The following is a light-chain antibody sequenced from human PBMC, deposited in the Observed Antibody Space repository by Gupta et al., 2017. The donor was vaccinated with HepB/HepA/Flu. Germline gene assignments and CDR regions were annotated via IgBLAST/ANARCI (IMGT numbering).Light chain of an antibody. J-gene: IGLJ3*02. V-gene: IGLV1-51*02. CDR1: SPDIGTNY. CDR2: END. Sequence: QSVLTQPPSVSAAPGQKVTISCSGRSPDIGTNYVSWYQQVPGTAPKLLIYENDKRPAGIPDRFSGSKSGTSATLDITGLQTGDEADYYCGTWDTSRSAPEWLFGGGTKLTVL. CDR3: GTWDTSRSAPEWL.